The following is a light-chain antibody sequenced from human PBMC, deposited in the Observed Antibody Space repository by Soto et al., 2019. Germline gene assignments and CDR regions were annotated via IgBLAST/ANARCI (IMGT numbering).Light chain of an antibody. J-gene: IGKJ1*01. CDR3: QQYNNGWT. V-gene: IGKV3-15*01. CDR1: QSVSSN. Sequence: EIVMTQSPATLSVSPGERATLSCRASQSVSSNLAWYQQKPGQAPRLLISGASTRATGIPARFSGSGSGTEFTLTISSLQSEDFAVYHCQQYNNGWTFGQGTKVEIK. CDR2: GAS.